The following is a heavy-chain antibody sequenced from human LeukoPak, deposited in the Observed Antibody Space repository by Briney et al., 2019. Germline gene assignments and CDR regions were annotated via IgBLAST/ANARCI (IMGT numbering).Heavy chain of an antibody. V-gene: IGHV4-31*03. D-gene: IGHD2-2*01. CDR1: GGSISSGGYY. CDR3: ARSPGYCSSTSCYYYYGMDV. CDR2: IYYSGST. Sequence: PSQTLSLTCTVSGGSISSGGYYWSWIRQHPGKGLEWIGYIYYSGSTYYNPSLKSRVTISVDTSKNQFSLKLSSVTAADTAVYYCARSPGYCSSTSCYYYYGMDVWGQGTTVTVSS. J-gene: IGHJ6*02.